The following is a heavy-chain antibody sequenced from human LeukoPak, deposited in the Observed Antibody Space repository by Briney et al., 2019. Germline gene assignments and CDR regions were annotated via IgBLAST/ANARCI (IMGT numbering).Heavy chain of an antibody. V-gene: IGHV1-18*01. CDR2: ISAYNGNT. D-gene: IGHD6-13*01. CDR3: ARDLKGAAAGYYYYYGMDV. J-gene: IGHJ6*02. CDR1: GYTFTSYG. Sequence: ASVKVSCKASGYTFTSYGISWVRQAPGQGLEWMGWISAYNGNTNYAQKLHGRVTMTTDTSTSTAYMELRSLRSDDTAVYYCARDLKGAAAGYYYYYGMDVWGQGTTVTVSS.